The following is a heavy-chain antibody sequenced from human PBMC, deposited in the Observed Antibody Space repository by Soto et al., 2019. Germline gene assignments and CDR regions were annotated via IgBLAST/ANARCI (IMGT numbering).Heavy chain of an antibody. V-gene: IGHV4-31*03. CDR2: IYYSGST. D-gene: IGHD1-20*01. J-gene: IGHJ6*02. CDR3: SLITGTTYYYYGMDV. CDR1: GGSISSGGYY. Sequence: SESLSLTFTVSGGSISSGGYYLSWIRQHPGKGLEWIGYIYYSGSTYYNPSLKSRVTISVDTSKNQFSLKLSSVTAADTAVYYCSLITGTTYYYYGMDVWGQGTTVTVSS.